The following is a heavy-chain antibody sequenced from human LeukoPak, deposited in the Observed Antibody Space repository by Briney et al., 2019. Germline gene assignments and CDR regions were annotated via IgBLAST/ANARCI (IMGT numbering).Heavy chain of an antibody. Sequence: GGSLRLSCAASGFTFSTFGIHWVRQAPGKALEWVAAISHDGNNEYYTDSVKGRFTISRDNSKNMIYLQMNSLRGEDSAVYYCAKVNNYEDYCGQGTLVTVSS. CDR1: GFTFSTFG. V-gene: IGHV3-30*18. J-gene: IGHJ4*02. CDR2: ISHDGNNE. CDR3: AKVNNYEDY. D-gene: IGHD1/OR15-1a*01.